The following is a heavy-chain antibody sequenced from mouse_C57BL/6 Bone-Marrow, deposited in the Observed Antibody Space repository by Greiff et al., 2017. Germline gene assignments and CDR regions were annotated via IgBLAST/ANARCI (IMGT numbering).Heavy chain of an antibody. Sequence: VQLKESEGGLVQPGSSMKLSCTASGFTFSDYYMAWVRQVPEKGLEWVANINYDGSSTYYLDSLKSRFIISRDNAKNILYLQMSSLKSEDTATYYCARGFHFDYWGQGTTLTVSS. CDR1: GFTFSDYY. CDR2: INYDGSST. V-gene: IGHV5-16*01. J-gene: IGHJ2*01. CDR3: ARGFHFDY.